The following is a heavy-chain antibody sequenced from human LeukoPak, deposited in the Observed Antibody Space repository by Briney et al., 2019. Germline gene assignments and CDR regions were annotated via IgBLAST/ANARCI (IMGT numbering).Heavy chain of an antibody. CDR1: GFLFRDYG. J-gene: IGHJ4*02. CDR3: AKDGVNYDFWNGYFDH. CDR2: IRYDGSKQ. D-gene: IGHD3-3*01. Sequence: GRSLRLSCTASGFLFRDYGMNWVRQAPGKGLEWVTFIRYDGSKQYYTDSVKGRFTISKDNSKNTVSLQMNSLRVEDTAIYYCAKDGVNYDFWNGYFDHWGQGVLVTVSS. V-gene: IGHV3-30*02.